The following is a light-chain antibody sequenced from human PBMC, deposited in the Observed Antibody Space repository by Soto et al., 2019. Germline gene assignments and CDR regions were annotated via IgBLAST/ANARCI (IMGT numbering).Light chain of an antibody. Sequence: QSVLTQPASVSGSPGQSITISCTGTSSDIGAYNYVSWYQQQSGKAPKLLIHEVSNRPSGVSNRFSGSKSGNTASLTISGLQAEDEADYYCSPFTTSRAYVFGIGTKATVL. J-gene: IGLJ1*01. V-gene: IGLV2-14*01. CDR1: SSDIGAYNY. CDR3: SPFTTSRAYV. CDR2: EVS.